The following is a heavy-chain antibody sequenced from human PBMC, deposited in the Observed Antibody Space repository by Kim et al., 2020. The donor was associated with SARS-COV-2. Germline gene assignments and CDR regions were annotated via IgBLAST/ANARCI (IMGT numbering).Heavy chain of an antibody. CDR3: ARDGGSGWSPSYYFDN. V-gene: IGHV3-33*05. D-gene: IGHD6-19*01. J-gene: IGHJ4*02. Sequence: GGSLRLSCATSGFTLRVHGIHWVRQAPGRGLEWVAVSPYEGRNEKYADSVKGRFTISRDTSKNRLYLQMSSLRVEDTAVYYCARDGGSGWSPSYYFDNWGQGTVVTVAS. CDR2: SPYEGRNE. CDR1: GFTLRVHG.